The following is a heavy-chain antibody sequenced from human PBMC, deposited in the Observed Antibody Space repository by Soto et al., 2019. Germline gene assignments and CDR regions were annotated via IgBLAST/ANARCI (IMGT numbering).Heavy chain of an antibody. V-gene: IGHV3-48*01. CDR2: ISSSSSTI. J-gene: IGHJ5*02. CDR3: AKDSGRGYNYGQHWFGP. Sequence: PGGSLRLSCAASGFTFSSYSMNWVRQAPGKGLEWVSYISSSSSTIYYADSVKGRFTISRDNSKNTLYLQMNSLRAEDTAVYYCAKDSGRGYNYGQHWFGPWGQGTLVTVSS. CDR1: GFTFSSYS. D-gene: IGHD5-18*01.